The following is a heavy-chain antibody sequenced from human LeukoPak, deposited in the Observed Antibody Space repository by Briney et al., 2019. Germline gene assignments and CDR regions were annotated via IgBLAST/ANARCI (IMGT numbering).Heavy chain of an antibody. CDR2: ISHSGTT. J-gene: IGHJ4*02. Sequence: PSETLSLTCSVSGNSISSGDYWGWIRQPPGKELEWIGSISHSGTTYYNPSLKSRVTISLDTSKNQFSLKVSSVTAADTAVYYCARDRRWDYYFDYWGQGTLVTVSS. V-gene: IGHV4-38-2*02. D-gene: IGHD1-26*01. CDR1: GNSISSGDY. CDR3: ARDRRWDYYFDY.